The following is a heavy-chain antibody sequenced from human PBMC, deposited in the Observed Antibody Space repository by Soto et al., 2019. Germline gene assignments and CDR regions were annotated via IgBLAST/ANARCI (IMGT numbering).Heavy chain of an antibody. V-gene: IGHV3-33*01. CDR1: GFTFSIFG. CDR2: IWYDGSNA. Sequence: QVQLVESGGGVVQPGRSLRLSCAASGFTFSIFGMHWVRQAPGKGLEWAAIIWYDGSNAYSADSVRGRFPISRDNSKNAVYLQMNSLRAEDTAVYYCARDKGSSTVVSGISQEGYFDSWGQGTLVTVSS. CDR3: ARDKGSSTVVSGISQEGYFDS. D-gene: IGHD6-19*01. J-gene: IGHJ4*02.